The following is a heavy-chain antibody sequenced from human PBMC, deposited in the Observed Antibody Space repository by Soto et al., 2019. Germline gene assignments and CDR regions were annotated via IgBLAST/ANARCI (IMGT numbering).Heavy chain of an antibody. Sequence: PGGSLRLSCAASGFTFSSYEMNWVRQAPGKGLEWVSYISSSGSAIYYADSVKGRFTISRDNAKNSLYLQMNSLRAEDTAVYYCARERGLNWFDPWGQGTLVTVSS. CDR2: ISSSGSAI. D-gene: IGHD4-17*01. CDR3: ARERGLNWFDP. CDR1: GFTFSSYE. V-gene: IGHV3-48*03. J-gene: IGHJ5*02.